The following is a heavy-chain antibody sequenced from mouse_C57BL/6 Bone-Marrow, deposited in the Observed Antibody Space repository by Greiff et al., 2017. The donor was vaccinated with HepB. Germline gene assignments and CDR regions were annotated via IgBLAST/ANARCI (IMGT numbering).Heavy chain of an antibody. CDR3: ARTARYFWYFDV. Sequence: VQLQQPGAELVMPGASVKLSCKASGYTFTSYWMHWVKQRPGQGLEWIGEIDPSDSYTNYNQKFKGKSTLTVDKSSSTAYMQLSSLTSEDSAVYYCARTARYFWYFDVWGTGTTVTVSS. CDR2: IDPSDSYT. J-gene: IGHJ1*03. D-gene: IGHD1-2*01. V-gene: IGHV1-69*01. CDR1: GYTFTSYW.